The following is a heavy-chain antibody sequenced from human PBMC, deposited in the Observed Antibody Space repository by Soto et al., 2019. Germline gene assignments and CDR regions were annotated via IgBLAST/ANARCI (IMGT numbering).Heavy chain of an antibody. J-gene: IGHJ4*02. CDR3: ARGYDSSGYLFDY. CDR1: GFTFSSYS. Sequence: EVQLVESGGGLVKPGGSPRLSCAASGFTFSSYSMNWVRQAPGKGLEWVSSISSSSSYIYYADSVKGPFTISRDNAKNSLYLQMNSLRAEDTAVYYCARGYDSSGYLFDYWGQGTLVTVSS. V-gene: IGHV3-21*01. CDR2: ISSSSSYI. D-gene: IGHD3-22*01.